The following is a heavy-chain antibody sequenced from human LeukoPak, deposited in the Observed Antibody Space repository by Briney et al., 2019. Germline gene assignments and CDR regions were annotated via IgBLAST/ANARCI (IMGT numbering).Heavy chain of an antibody. CDR1: GFTFSNYG. V-gene: IGHV3-30*19. J-gene: IGHJ4*02. Sequence: HPGGSLRLSCAASGFTFSNYGMHWVRQAPGKGLEWVTLISYDGSNKYYTDSERGRFSISRDNSKTAVYLQMNRLRVDDTAVYYCAREALRYFDYWGQGILVTVSS. D-gene: IGHD3-9*01. CDR2: ISYDGSNK. CDR3: AREALRYFDY.